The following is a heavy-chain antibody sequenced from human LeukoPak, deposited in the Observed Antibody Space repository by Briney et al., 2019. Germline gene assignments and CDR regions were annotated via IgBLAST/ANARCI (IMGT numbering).Heavy chain of an antibody. CDR1: GGSFSGYY. J-gene: IGHJ4*02. D-gene: IGHD3-22*01. CDR2: INHSEST. CDR3: ARGRWYYDSSGYSLFDY. Sequence: ASETLSLTCAVYGGSFSGYYWSWIRQPPGKGLEWIGEINHSESTKYHPSLKSRVTISVDTSKNQFSLKQSSVTAADTAVYYCARGRWYYDSSGYSLFDYWGQGTLVTVSS. V-gene: IGHV4-34*01.